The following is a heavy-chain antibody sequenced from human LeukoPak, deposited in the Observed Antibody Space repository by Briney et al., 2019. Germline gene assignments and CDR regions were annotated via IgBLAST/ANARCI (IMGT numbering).Heavy chain of an antibody. CDR2: INSDGRIT. CDR3: AREGGAGSSRAFDY. J-gene: IGHJ4*02. V-gene: IGHV3-74*01. CDR1: GFTFSDYW. Sequence: GGSLRLSCAASGFTFSDYWMHWVRQAPGKGLVGVSRINSDGRITNYADSVKGRFTISRDNAKNSLYLQMNSLRSEDTAVYYCAREGGAGSSRAFDYWGQGTLVTVSS. D-gene: IGHD6-13*01.